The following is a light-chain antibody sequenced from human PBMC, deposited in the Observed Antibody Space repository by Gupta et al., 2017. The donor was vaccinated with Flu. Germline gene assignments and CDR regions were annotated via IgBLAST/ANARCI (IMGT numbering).Light chain of an antibody. CDR3: QHYGYSPPLT. CDR1: QSVDSNH. J-gene: IGKJ4*01. Sequence: EIVLTQSPGTLSLSPGERATLSCRASQSVDSNHLAWYQQKPGQAPRLLIYGASTRASGVPDRFSGSGSGTDFTLTITRLAPEDFAMYYCQHYGYSPPLTFGGGTKVEIQ. V-gene: IGKV3-20*01. CDR2: GAS.